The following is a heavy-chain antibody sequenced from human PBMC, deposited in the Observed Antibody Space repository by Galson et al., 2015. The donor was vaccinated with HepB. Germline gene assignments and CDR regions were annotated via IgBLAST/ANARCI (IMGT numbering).Heavy chain of an antibody. CDR1: GFTFSSYG. CDR3: AKSGGGNLRYSSSWYSPYYFDY. Sequence: SLRLSCAASGFTFSSYGMHWVRQAPGKGLEWVAFIRYDGSNKYYADSVKGRFTISRDNSKNTLYLQMNSLRAEDTAVYYCAKSGGGNLRYSSSWYSPYYFDYWGQGTLVTVSS. J-gene: IGHJ4*02. V-gene: IGHV3-30*02. CDR2: IRYDGSNK. D-gene: IGHD6-13*01.